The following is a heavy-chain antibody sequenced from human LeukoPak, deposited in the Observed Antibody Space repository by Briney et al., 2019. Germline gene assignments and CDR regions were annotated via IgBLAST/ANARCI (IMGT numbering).Heavy chain of an antibody. CDR1: GGSISSYY. D-gene: IGHD5-18*01. Sequence: LSETLSLTCTVSGGSISSYYWSRIRQPPGKGLEWIGYIYYSGSTNYNPSLKSRVTISVDTSKNQFSLKLTSVTAADTAVYYCARTTEGGYTYGYFYYYYMDVWGKGTTVTISS. CDR2: IYYSGST. CDR3: ARTTEGGYTYGYFYYYYMDV. V-gene: IGHV4-59*01. J-gene: IGHJ6*03.